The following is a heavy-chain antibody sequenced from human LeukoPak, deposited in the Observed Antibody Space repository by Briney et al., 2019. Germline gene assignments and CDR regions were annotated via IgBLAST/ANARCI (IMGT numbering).Heavy chain of an antibody. D-gene: IGHD3-22*01. Sequence: SETLSLTCTVSGGSISSGGYYWSWIRQHPXKGLEWIGYIYYSGSTYYNPSLKSRVTISVDTSKNQFSLKLSSVTAADTAVYYCARDVPDSSGYYDVSYFDYWGQGTLVTVSS. J-gene: IGHJ4*02. V-gene: IGHV4-31*03. CDR3: ARDVPDSSGYYDVSYFDY. CDR2: IYYSGST. CDR1: GGSISSGGYY.